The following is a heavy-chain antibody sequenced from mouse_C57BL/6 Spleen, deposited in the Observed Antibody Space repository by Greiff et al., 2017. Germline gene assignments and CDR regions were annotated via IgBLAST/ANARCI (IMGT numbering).Heavy chain of an antibody. D-gene: IGHD2-3*01. CDR1: GFNIKDYY. CDR3: ARGDGYYFDY. Sequence: DVHLVESGAELVKPGASVKLSCTASGFNIKDYYMHWVKQRTEQGLEWIGRIVPEDGETKYDPKFQGKATIPANTSSNTAYLQLSSLTSEDPAVYCCARGDGYYFDYWGQGTTLTVSS. CDR2: IVPEDGET. V-gene: IGHV14-2*01. J-gene: IGHJ2*01.